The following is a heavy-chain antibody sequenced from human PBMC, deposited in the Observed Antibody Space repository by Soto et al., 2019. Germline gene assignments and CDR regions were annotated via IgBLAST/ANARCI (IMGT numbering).Heavy chain of an antibody. CDR2: IKNKNDGGTT. CDR3: TGLWFGEIYNY. D-gene: IGHD3-10*01. CDR1: GFSFKNAW. J-gene: IGHJ4*01. Sequence: EAELVESGGGLVKPGGSLTLSCAASGFSFKNAWMNWVRQAPGKWLEWVGRIKNKNDGGTTDYAAFVQGRFTISRDAPENTLYLHMTGLKTEDTAVYFCTGLWFGEIYNYWGQGSLVPVSS. V-gene: IGHV3-15*07.